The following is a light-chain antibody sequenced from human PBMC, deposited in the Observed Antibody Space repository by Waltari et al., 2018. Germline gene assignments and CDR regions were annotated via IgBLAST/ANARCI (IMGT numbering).Light chain of an antibody. CDR2: GAS. CDR1: QSIGRY. V-gene: IGKV3-20*01. CDR3: QNHERLPAT. J-gene: IGKJ1*01. Sequence: ELVLTQSPGTLSLSPGVRATLSCRASQSIGRYLAWYQQKPDQAPRLLIYGASNRATGIPDRFSGSGSGTDFSLTISRLEPEDFAVYYCQNHERLPATFGQGTKVEIK.